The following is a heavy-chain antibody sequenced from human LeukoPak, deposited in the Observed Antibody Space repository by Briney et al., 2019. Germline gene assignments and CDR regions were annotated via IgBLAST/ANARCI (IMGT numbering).Heavy chain of an antibody. CDR2: NKSKTDGGTT. CDR3: TPAPRARD. Sequence: PGGSLRLSCAASGFTFSNAWMSWVRQAPGKGLEWVGRNKSKTDGGTTDYAAPVKGRFTISRDDSKNTLYLQMNSLKTEDTDVYNCTPAPRARDWGQGTLVTVSS. V-gene: IGHV3-15*01. J-gene: IGHJ4*02. CDR1: GFTFSNAW.